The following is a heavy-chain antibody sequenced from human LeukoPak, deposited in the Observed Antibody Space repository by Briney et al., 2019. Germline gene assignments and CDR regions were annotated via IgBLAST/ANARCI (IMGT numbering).Heavy chain of an antibody. Sequence: EASVKVSCKASGYTFTSYDINWVRQATGQGLEWMGWMNPNSGNTGYAQKFQGRVTMTRNTSISTAYMELSSLRSEDTAVYYCARELRTYSSGWYGYWGQGTLVTVSS. CDR2: MNPNSGNT. CDR3: ARELRTYSSGWYGY. CDR1: GYTFTSYD. V-gene: IGHV1-8*01. J-gene: IGHJ4*02. D-gene: IGHD6-19*01.